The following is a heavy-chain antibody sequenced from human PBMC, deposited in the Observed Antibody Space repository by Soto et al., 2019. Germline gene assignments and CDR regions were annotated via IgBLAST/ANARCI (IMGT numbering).Heavy chain of an antibody. D-gene: IGHD3-22*01. CDR1: GGSSSSGGYY. J-gene: IGHJ4*02. CDR2: IYYSGST. V-gene: IGHV4-31*03. Sequence: SETLSLTCTVSGGSSSSGGYYWSWIRQHPGKGLEWIGYIYYSGSTYYNPSLKSRVTISVDTSKNQFSLKLSSVTAADTAVYYCARVRKGYYDSSGYYHFDYWGQGTLVTVSS. CDR3: ARVRKGYYDSSGYYHFDY.